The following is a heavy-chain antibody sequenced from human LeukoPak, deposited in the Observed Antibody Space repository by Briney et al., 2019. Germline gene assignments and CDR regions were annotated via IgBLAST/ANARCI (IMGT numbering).Heavy chain of an antibody. D-gene: IGHD6-25*01. CDR2: IGSGGGTT. CDR1: RFIFSSYE. CDR3: ARELSGYDAFDI. V-gene: IGHV3-48*03. Sequence: GGSLRLSCVASRFIFSSYEMNWVRQAPGKGPEWVSYIGSGGGTTYYADSVKGRFVISRDNAKNSLYLQMNSLRAEDTAVYYCARELSGYDAFDIWGQGTRVTVSS. J-gene: IGHJ3*02.